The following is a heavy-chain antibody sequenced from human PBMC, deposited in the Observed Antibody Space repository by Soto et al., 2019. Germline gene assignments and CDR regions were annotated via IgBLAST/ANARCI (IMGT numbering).Heavy chain of an antibody. CDR1: GGSISSSNW. CDR2: IYHSGST. V-gene: IGHV4-4*02. CDR3: ARVRVVRGLLGPFAY. Sequence: PSETLSLTCAVSGGSISSSNWWSWVRQPPGKGLEWIGEIYHSGSTNYNPSLKSRVTISVDKSKNQFSLKLSSVTAADTAVYYCARVRVVRGLLGPFAYWGQGTLVTVSS. J-gene: IGHJ4*02. D-gene: IGHD2-15*01.